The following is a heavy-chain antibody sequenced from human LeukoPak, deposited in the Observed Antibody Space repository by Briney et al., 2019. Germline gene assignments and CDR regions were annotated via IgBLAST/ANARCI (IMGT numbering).Heavy chain of an antibody. V-gene: IGHV4-59*08. CDR1: GGSISSYY. D-gene: IGHD5-12*01. CDR3: AGGRGYSGYDRAYFFDY. Sequence: SETLSLTCTVSGGSISSYYWSWIRQPLGKGLEWIGYIYYSGSTNYNPSLKSRVTISVDTSKNQFSLKLSSVTAADTAVYYCAGGRGYSGYDRAYFFDYWGQGTLVTVSS. J-gene: IGHJ4*02. CDR2: IYYSGST.